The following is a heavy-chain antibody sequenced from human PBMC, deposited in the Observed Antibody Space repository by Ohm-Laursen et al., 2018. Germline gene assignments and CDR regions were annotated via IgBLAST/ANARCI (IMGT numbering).Heavy chain of an antibody. V-gene: IGHV3-21*01. Sequence: SLRLSCTASGFTFSSYSMNWVRQAPGKGLEWVSSISSSSSYIYYADSVKGQFTISRDNAKNSLYLQMNSLRAEDTAVYYCASPLYCSGGSCYLDAFDIWGQGTMVTVSS. CDR2: ISSSSSYI. CDR1: GFTFSSYS. CDR3: ASPLYCSGGSCYLDAFDI. D-gene: IGHD2-15*01. J-gene: IGHJ3*02.